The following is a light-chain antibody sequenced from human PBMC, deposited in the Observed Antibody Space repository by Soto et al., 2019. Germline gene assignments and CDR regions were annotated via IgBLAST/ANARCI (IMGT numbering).Light chain of an antibody. CDR3: LRYNAFSQT. J-gene: IGKJ1*01. Sequence: DIQMTQAPSTLSASVGDRGTITCRASQSMNDWLAWYQQKPGEAPKVLIYDASSLQSGVPSRFRGSGSGTEFTLTIDSLQPDDVATYYSLRYNAFSQTFGXGTKV. CDR2: DAS. CDR1: QSMNDW. V-gene: IGKV1-5*01.